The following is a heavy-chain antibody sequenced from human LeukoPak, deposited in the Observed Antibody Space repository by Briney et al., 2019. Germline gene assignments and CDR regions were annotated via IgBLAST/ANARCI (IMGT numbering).Heavy chain of an antibody. J-gene: IGHJ2*01. CDR1: GGSISSSKKY. CDR3: ARQGSIWWYAWYFDL. V-gene: IGHV4-39*01. CDR2: IYYSGST. D-gene: IGHD2-15*01. Sequence: KPSETLSLTCNVSGGSISSSKKYWGWIRQPPGKGLEWIGRIYYSGSTYYNPSLKSRVTISVDTSKNQFSLKLSSVTAADTAVYYCARQGSIWWYAWYFDLWGRGTLVTVSS.